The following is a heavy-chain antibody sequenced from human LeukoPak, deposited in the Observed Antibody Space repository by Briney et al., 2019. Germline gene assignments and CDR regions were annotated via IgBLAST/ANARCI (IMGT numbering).Heavy chain of an antibody. CDR1: GFTFSSYA. J-gene: IGHJ4*02. V-gene: IGHV3-23*01. Sequence: GGSLRLSCAASGFTFSSYAMSWVRQAPGKGLEWVLAISGSGGSTYYADSVKGRFTISRDNSKNTLYLQMNSLRAEDTAVYYCAKDRKPGIAVPGYKYFDYWGQGTLVTVSS. D-gene: IGHD6-19*01. CDR3: AKDRKPGIAVPGYKYFDY. CDR2: ISGSGGST.